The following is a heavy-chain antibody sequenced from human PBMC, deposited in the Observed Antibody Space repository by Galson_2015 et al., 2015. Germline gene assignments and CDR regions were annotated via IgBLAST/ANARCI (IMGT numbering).Heavy chain of an antibody. CDR3: ASDHCSGVGCYEKDYYGMDV. Sequence: SVKVSCKAYGYTFTGYYVQWVRQAPGQGLEWMGWINPSSGGTTYAQKFQGWVTMTRDTSISTAYMELSRLTSDDTAVYYCASDHCSGVGCYEKDYYGMDVWGQGTTVTVSS. CDR1: GYTFTGYY. J-gene: IGHJ6*02. D-gene: IGHD2-15*01. CDR2: INPSSGGT. V-gene: IGHV1-2*04.